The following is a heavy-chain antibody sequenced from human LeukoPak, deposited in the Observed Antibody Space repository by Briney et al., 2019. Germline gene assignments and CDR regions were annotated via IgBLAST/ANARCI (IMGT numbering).Heavy chain of an antibody. V-gene: IGHV4-59*12. Sequence: SETLSLTCTVSGVSISSYYWSWIRQPPGKGLEWIGYIYYSGSTYYNPSLKSRVTISVDTSKNQFSLKLSSVTAADTAVYYCARGHRYDILTGYPFDYWGQGTLVTVSS. CDR1: GVSISSYY. D-gene: IGHD3-9*01. CDR3: ARGHRYDILTGYPFDY. CDR2: IYYSGST. J-gene: IGHJ4*02.